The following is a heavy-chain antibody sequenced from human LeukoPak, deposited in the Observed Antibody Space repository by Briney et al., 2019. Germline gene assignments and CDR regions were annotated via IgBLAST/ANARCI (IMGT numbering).Heavy chain of an antibody. CDR3: ASSGPDEYFDY. Sequence: SETLSLTCTVSGYSISSGYYWGWIRQPPGKGLEWIGSIYHSGSTYYNPSLKSRVTISVDTSKNQFSLKLSSVTAADTAVYYCASSGPDEYFDYWGQGTLVTVSS. D-gene: IGHD1-26*01. J-gene: IGHJ4*02. CDR1: GYSISSGYY. CDR2: IYHSGST. V-gene: IGHV4-38-2*02.